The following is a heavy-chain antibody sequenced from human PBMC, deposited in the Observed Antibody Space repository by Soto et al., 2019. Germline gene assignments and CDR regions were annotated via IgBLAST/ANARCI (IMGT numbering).Heavy chain of an antibody. CDR2: IYDGGTT. Sequence: QVQLQESGPGLVKPSQTLSLTCTVSGGSISSGDSCWIWIRQPPDKGLEWIGHIYDGGTTYSNPHLKSRITISVDTSNTQFSLKLSSVSAADTAVYYCAREPSGDKVDYWGQGTLVTVSS. D-gene: IGHD7-27*01. CDR1: GGSISSGDSC. CDR3: AREPSGDKVDY. J-gene: IGHJ4*02. V-gene: IGHV4-30-4*01.